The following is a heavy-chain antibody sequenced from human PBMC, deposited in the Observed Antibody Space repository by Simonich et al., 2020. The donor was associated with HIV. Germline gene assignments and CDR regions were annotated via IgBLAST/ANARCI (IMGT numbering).Heavy chain of an antibody. CDR3: ASGGSISSVWADDY. CDR2: ISYDGSNK. D-gene: IGHD3-16*01. J-gene: IGHJ4*02. CDR1: GFTFSSYA. Sequence: QVQLVESGGGVVQPGRSLRLSCAASGFTFSSYAMHWVREGPGKGLEWGAVISYDGSNKYYADSVKGRFTISRDNSKNTLYLQMNSLRAEDTAVYYCASGGSISSVWADDYWGQGTLVTVSS. V-gene: IGHV3-30*07.